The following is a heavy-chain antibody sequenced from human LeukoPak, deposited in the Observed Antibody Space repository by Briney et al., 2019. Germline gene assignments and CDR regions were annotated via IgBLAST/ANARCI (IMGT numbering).Heavy chain of an antibody. CDR2: ISGSGGST. Sequence: GGSLRLSCAASGFTFSSYAMSWVRQAPGKGLEWVSAISGSGGSTYYADSVKGRFTISRDNSQNMLYLQMSRLTSEDTAVYYCAKDAGQLVPRPFWGQGTLVTVSS. J-gene: IGHJ4*02. CDR3: AKDAGQLVPRPF. D-gene: IGHD6-6*01. CDR1: GFTFSSYA. V-gene: IGHV3-23*01.